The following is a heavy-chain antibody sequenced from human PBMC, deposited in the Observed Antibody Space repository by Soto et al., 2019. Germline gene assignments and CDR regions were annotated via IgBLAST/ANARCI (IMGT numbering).Heavy chain of an antibody. V-gene: IGHV4-39*01. Sequence: QLQLQESGPGLVKPSETLSLTCTVSGGSISSSSYYWGWIRQPPGKGLEWIGSIYYSGSTYYNPSLKSRVTLFVDTSKNQFSLKLRSVTAADTAVYYCASQLWFGELIPHAFDIWGQGTMVTVSS. CDR2: IYYSGST. D-gene: IGHD3-10*01. CDR1: GGSISSSSYY. J-gene: IGHJ3*02. CDR3: ASQLWFGELIPHAFDI.